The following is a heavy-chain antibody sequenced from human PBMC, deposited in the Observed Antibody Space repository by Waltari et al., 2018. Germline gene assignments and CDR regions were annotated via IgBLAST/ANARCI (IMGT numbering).Heavy chain of an antibody. Sequence: QVQLQQWGAGLLKPSETLSLTCAVYGGFFSGYYWSWIRQPPGEGLGWIGEINHSGSTNYNPSLKSRVTISVDTSKNQFSLKLSSVTAADTAVYYCARSKMYSSGWSSRLYWGQGTLVTVSS. D-gene: IGHD6-19*01. V-gene: IGHV4-34*01. J-gene: IGHJ4*02. CDR2: INHSGST. CDR1: GGFFSGYY. CDR3: ARSKMYSSGWSSRLY.